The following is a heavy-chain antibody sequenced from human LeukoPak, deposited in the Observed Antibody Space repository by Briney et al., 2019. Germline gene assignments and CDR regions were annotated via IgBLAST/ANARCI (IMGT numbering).Heavy chain of an antibody. CDR1: GYSISSGYY. V-gene: IGHV4-38-2*02. D-gene: IGHD3-10*01. CDR2: IYHSGST. J-gene: IGHJ5*02. Sequence: SETLSLTCTVSGYSISSGYYWGWIRQPPGKGLEWIGSIYHSGSTYYNPSLKSRVTISVDTSKNQFSLKLSSVTAADTAVYYCARDSGTTGEVKFDPWGQGILVTVSS. CDR3: ARDSGTTGEVKFDP.